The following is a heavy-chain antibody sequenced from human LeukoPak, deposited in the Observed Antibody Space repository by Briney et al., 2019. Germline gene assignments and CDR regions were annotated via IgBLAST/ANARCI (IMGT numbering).Heavy chain of an antibody. D-gene: IGHD1-7*01. J-gene: IGHJ4*02. Sequence: PGGSLRLSCAASGFTLSSYSMHWVRQAPGKGLEWVSSISSSGSYIYYADSVRGRFTVSRDNAKHSLYLQMSSLRPEDTAVYYCAKSSRELGGYGPWELMPPFDDWGQGTLVTVSS. CDR3: AKSSRELGGYGPWELMPPFDD. V-gene: IGHV3-21*01. CDR1: GFTLSSYS. CDR2: ISSSGSYI.